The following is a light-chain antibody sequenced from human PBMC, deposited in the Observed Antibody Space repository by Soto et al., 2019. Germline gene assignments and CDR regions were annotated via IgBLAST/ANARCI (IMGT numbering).Light chain of an antibody. CDR3: QQSHIAPYT. Sequence: DLQMTQSPSSLSAAVGDRVTITCRASQSIARFLNWYQQNPGEVPKLLIFGASYLRSGVPSRFSGSGSGTHFALTITSLQPEDFATYFCQQSHIAPYTFGQGTNL. J-gene: IGKJ2*01. CDR1: QSIARF. CDR2: GAS. V-gene: IGKV1-39*01.